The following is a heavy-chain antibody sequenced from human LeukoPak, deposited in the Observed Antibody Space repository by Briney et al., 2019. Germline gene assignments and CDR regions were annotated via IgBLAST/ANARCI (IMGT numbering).Heavy chain of an antibody. CDR1: GASISTGGFY. CDR2: IYYIGSV. J-gene: IGHJ6*02. V-gene: IGHV4-31*03. Sequence: SQTLSLTCTISGASISTGGFYWTWIRQPPGEGLEWIGYIYYIGSVDYNASLKSRLTISLDTSKNRFSLKLNSVTAADTAVYYCARDHSYYFGSQTSTLDVWGQGTAVTVSS. CDR3: ARDHSYYFGSQTSTLDV. D-gene: IGHD3-10*01.